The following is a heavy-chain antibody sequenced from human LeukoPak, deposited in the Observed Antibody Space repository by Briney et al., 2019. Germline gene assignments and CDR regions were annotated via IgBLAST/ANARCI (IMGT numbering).Heavy chain of an antibody. Sequence: GGSLRLSCADSGFTVSSNHMSWVRQAPGKGLEWVAVIYSGGNTYYADSVKGRFTISRDNSKNTLYLQMNSLRAEDTAVYYCARYGSGSRGCLVYWGQGTLVTVSS. CDR1: GFTVSSNH. D-gene: IGHD3-10*01. V-gene: IGHV3-66*01. CDR2: IYSGGNT. CDR3: ARYGSGSRGCLVY. J-gene: IGHJ4*02.